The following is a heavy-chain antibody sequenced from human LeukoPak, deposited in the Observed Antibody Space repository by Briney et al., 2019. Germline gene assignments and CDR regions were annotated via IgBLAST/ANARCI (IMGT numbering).Heavy chain of an antibody. V-gene: IGHV4-39*01. CDR2: IHESGNT. J-gene: IGHJ4*02. D-gene: IGHD6-19*01. Sequence: SETLSLTCTVSGGSINSSNNYWGWTRQPPGKGIEWIGSIHESGNTQYNPSLKSRVTISVDTSKNQFTLRLSSVTATDTAVYYCARHELWLIRDYWGQGTLVTVSS. CDR1: GGSINSSNNY. CDR3: ARHELWLIRDY.